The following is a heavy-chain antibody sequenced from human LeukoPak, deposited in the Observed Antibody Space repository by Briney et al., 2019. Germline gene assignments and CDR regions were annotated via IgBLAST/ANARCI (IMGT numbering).Heavy chain of an antibody. Sequence: GGSLRLSCAASGITFSSHWMSWVRQAPGKGLKGVADIKEDGCEKYYVDSVKGRFTISRDNAKNSLYLQISSLRAEDTAVYYCARYALVPHYFDYWGQGTLVTVSS. V-gene: IGHV3-7*05. CDR3: ARYALVPHYFDY. D-gene: IGHD2-2*01. CDR1: GITFSSHW. J-gene: IGHJ4*02. CDR2: IKEDGCEK.